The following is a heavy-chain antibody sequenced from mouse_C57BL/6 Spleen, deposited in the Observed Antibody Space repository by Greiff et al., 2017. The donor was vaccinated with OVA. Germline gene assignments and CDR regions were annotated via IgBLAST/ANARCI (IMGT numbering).Heavy chain of an antibody. CDR3: ARSHYDYDGGPWFAY. Sequence: QVQLQQPGAELVMPGASVKLSCKASGYTFTSYWMHWVKQRPGQGLEWIGEIDPSDSYTNYNQKFKGKSTLTVDKSSSTAYMQLSSLTSEDSAVYYCARSHYDYDGGPWFAYWGQGTLVTVSA. D-gene: IGHD2-4*01. CDR2: IDPSDSYT. J-gene: IGHJ3*01. CDR1: GYTFTSYW. V-gene: IGHV1-69*01.